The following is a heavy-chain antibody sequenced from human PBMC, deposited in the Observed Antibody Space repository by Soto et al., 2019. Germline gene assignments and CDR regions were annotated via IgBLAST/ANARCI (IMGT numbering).Heavy chain of an antibody. J-gene: IGHJ4*02. V-gene: IGHV3-23*01. CDR1: GFTFSSYA. D-gene: IGHD1-26*01. CDR3: ARYSGSTPYRYTPLDY. CDR2: ISGSGGST. Sequence: GGSLRLSCAASGFTFSSYAMSWVRQAPGKGLEWVSAISGSGGSTYYADSVKGRFTISRDNSKNTLYLQMNSLRAEDTAVYYCARYSGSTPYRYTPLDYWGQGTLVTVSS.